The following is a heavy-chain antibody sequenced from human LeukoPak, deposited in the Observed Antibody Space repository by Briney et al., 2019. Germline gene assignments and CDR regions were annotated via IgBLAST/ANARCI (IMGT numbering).Heavy chain of an antibody. CDR1: GYTFTSYG. CDR2: IIPIFGTA. Sequence: RVASVKVSCKASGYTFTSYGISWVRQAPGQGLEWMGGIIPIFGTANYAQKFQGRVTITADESTSTAYMELSSLRSEDTAVYYCAGGQLMVYAILDYWGQGTLVTVSS. CDR3: AGGQLMVYAILDY. J-gene: IGHJ4*02. D-gene: IGHD2-8*01. V-gene: IGHV1-69*13.